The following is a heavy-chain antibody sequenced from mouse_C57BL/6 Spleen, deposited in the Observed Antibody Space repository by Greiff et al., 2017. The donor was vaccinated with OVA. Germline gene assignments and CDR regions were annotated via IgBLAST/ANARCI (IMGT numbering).Heavy chain of an antibody. CDR3: ARYPSYGSSYWYFDV. V-gene: IGHV1-55*01. J-gene: IGHJ1*03. D-gene: IGHD1-1*01. CDR1: GYTFTSYW. Sequence: QVQLQQPGAELVKPGASVKMSCKASGYTFTSYWITWVKQRPGQGLEWIGDIYPGSGSTNYNEKFKSKATLTVDTSSSTAYMQLSSLTSEDSAVYYCARYPSYGSSYWYFDVWGTGTTVTVSS. CDR2: IYPGSGST.